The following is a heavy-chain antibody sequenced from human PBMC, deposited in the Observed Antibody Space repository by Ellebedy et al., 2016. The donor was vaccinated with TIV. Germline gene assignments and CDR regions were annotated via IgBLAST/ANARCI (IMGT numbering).Heavy chain of an antibody. J-gene: IGHJ4*02. CDR2: ISENSDTT. CDR1: GFSFSSYG. D-gene: IGHD2-2*02. Sequence: GGSLRLXXTASGFSFSSYGMNWVRQAPGQGLEFLSYISENSDTTHYAASVRGRFTISRDNARTSLYLQMNSLRVEDTALYYCARDRIGPNWYTTFDQWGQGTLVTVSS. V-gene: IGHV3-48*04. CDR3: ARDRIGPNWYTTFDQ.